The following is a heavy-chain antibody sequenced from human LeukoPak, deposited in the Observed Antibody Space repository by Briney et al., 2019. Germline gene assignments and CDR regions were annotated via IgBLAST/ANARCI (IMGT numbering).Heavy chain of an antibody. Sequence: PGGSLRLSCAASGFTFSSYAVSWVRQAPGEGLEWVANIKQDGSEKSYLDSVKGRFTISRDNAKNSLYLQMNSLRAEDTAVYYCAVDVMATATFDYWGQGTLVTVSS. V-gene: IGHV3-7*01. CDR2: IKQDGSEK. J-gene: IGHJ4*02. D-gene: IGHD5-24*01. CDR3: AVDVMATATFDY. CDR1: GFTFSSYA.